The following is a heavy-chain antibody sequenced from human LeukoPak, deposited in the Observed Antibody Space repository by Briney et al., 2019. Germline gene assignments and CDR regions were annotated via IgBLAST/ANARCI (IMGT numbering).Heavy chain of an antibody. J-gene: IGHJ5*01. Sequence: GESLKISCKGSGFSFTNYWIGWVRQMPGKGLEGMGIIYPRDSDTRYSPSFQGQVTISADKSITTAYLQWSSLKASDTAVDYCARQSYSSGWSDSWGQGTLVTVSS. CDR3: ARQSYSSGWSDS. V-gene: IGHV5-51*01. CDR1: GFSFTNYW. D-gene: IGHD6-19*01. CDR2: IYPRDSDT.